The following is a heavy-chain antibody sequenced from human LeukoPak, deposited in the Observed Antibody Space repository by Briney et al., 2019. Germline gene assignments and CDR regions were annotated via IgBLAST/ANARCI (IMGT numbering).Heavy chain of an antibody. CDR2: INHSGST. V-gene: IGHV4-34*01. CDR1: GGSFSGYY. J-gene: IGHJ5*02. Sequence: SETLSLTCAVYGGSFSGYYWSWIRQPPGKGLEWIGEINHSGSTNYNPSLKSRVTISVDTSKNQFSLKLSPVTAADTAVYYCARVVRNWFDPWGQGTLVTVSS. CDR3: ARVVRNWFDP. D-gene: IGHD2-2*01.